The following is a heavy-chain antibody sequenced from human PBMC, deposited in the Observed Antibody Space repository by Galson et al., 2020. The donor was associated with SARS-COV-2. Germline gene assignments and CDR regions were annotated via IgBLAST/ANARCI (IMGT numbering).Heavy chain of an antibody. CDR2: FNPEDGET. CDR1: GYTLTEIS. J-gene: IGHJ5*02. CDR3: ATATPLTRRGLGVGIDGWLEP. Sequence: ASAKVSCKASGYTLTEISMHCVRQAPGKGLEGMVGFNPEDGETIYAQNFQGRVTMTEDTSTNTAYMELSSLRTEDTAVYYCATATPLTRRGLGVGIDGWLEPWGQGTLVAGSS. V-gene: IGHV1-24*01. D-gene: IGHD3-3*01.